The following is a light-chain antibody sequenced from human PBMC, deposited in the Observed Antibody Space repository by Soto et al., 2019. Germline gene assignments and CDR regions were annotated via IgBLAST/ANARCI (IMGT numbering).Light chain of an antibody. V-gene: IGKV3-15*01. Sequence: EIVMTQSPATLSVSPGERATLSCRASQSVSSNLAWYQQKPGQAPRLLIFDASTRATGIPARISGSGSGTEFTLTISRLEPEDFAIYYCQQYGTSLPHTFGRGTKLQIK. CDR3: QQYGTSLPHT. CDR2: DAS. J-gene: IGKJ2*01. CDR1: QSVSSN.